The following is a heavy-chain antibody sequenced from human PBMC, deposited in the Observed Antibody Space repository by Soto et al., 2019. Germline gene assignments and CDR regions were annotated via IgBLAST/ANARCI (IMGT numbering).Heavy chain of an antibody. CDR1: GGSISGYY. J-gene: IGHJ5*02. Sequence: PSETLSLTCTVSGGSISGYYWSWIRQPPGKGLEWIGNIYYSGTTNYNPSLKSRVTISVDTSKNQFSLKLSSVTAADTAMYYCARLPWADYGGIFDPWGQGTLVTVSS. D-gene: IGHD4-17*01. CDR2: IYYSGTT. V-gene: IGHV4-59*01. CDR3: ARLPWADYGGIFDP.